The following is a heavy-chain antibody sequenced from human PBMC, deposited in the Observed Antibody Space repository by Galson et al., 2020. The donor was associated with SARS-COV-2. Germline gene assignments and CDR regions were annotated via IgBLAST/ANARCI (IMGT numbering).Heavy chain of an antibody. J-gene: IGHJ3*01. V-gene: IGHV3-23*01. CDR1: GFTFSAYA. CDR2: ISPSGGST. CDR3: AKGADSSGWYRAFDL. Sequence: GGSLRLSCAASGFTFSAYAMSWVRQAPGKGLEWVSAISPSGGSTYYADSVKGRFTISRDNSKNTLFLQMNSLRADDTAVYYCAKGADSSGWYRAFDLWGQGTMVTVSS. D-gene: IGHD6-19*01.